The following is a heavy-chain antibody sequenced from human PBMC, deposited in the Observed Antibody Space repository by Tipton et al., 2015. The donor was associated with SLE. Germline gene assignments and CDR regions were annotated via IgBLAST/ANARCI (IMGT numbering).Heavy chain of an antibody. CDR3: ARGDLDIAAAAFLDYGMDV. V-gene: IGHV3-11*04. CDR2: ISSSGSTI. J-gene: IGHJ6*02. Sequence: SLRLSCAASGFTFSDYYMSWIRQAPGKGLEWVSYISSSGSTIYYADSVKGRFTISRDNAKNTLYLQMNSLRAEDTAVYYCARGDLDIAAAAFLDYGMDVWGQGTTVTVSS. D-gene: IGHD6-13*01. CDR1: GFTFSDYY.